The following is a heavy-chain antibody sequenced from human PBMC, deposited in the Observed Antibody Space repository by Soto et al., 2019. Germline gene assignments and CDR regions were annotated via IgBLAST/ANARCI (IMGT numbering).Heavy chain of an antibody. Sequence: QVQLVESGAEVKKPGSSVKVSCKASGGTFSSYAISWVRQAPGQGLEWMGGIIPIFGTAKYAQKSQGRVTITADKSTSTAYMELSSLRSEDTAVYYCARERGEQQLVRWYFDYWGQGTLVTVSS. CDR1: GGTFSSYA. V-gene: IGHV1-69*06. J-gene: IGHJ4*02. CDR2: IIPIFGTA. CDR3: ARERGEQQLVRWYFDY. D-gene: IGHD6-13*01.